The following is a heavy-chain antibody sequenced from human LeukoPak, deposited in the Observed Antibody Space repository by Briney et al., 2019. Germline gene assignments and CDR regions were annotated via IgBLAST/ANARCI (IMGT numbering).Heavy chain of an antibody. CDR3: ARGGNYYGSGSYYEYFDY. V-gene: IGHV4-31*03. D-gene: IGHD3-10*01. CDR1: GGSISSGGYY. CDR2: IYYSGST. Sequence: SQTLSLTCTVSGGSISSGGYYWSWIRQHPGKGLEWIGYIYYSGSTYYIPSLKSRVTISVDTSKNQFSLKLSSVTAADTAVYYCARGGNYYGSGSYYEYFDYWGQGTLVTVSS. J-gene: IGHJ4*02.